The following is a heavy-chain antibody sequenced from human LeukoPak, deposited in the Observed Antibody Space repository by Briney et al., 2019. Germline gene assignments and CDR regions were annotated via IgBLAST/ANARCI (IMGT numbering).Heavy chain of an antibody. D-gene: IGHD6-19*01. V-gene: IGHV3-48*01. J-gene: IGHJ4*02. Sequence: GGSLRLSCAASGFTFTSYSMNWVRQAPGKGLEWISYISSSGSTIYYADYVKGRFTIYREAAKNSVFLQMNSLRAEDTSVYYCAREHLSGWYSPDYWGQGTLVTVSS. CDR3: AREHLSGWYSPDY. CDR2: ISSSGSTI. CDR1: GFTFTSYS.